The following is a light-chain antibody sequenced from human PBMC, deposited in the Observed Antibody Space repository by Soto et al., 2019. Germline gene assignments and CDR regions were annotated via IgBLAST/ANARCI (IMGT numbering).Light chain of an antibody. J-gene: IGLJ1*01. CDR3: NSHTSSSTHV. CDR2: EVG. Sequence: QSALTQPASVSGSPGQSITISCTGSSSDVGGHNHVSWYQQHPGKAPKLIIYEVGNRPSGVSNRFSGSKSGNTASLTISGFQAEDEADYYCNSHTSSSTHVFGTGTKVTVL. V-gene: IGLV2-14*01. CDR1: SSDVGGHNH.